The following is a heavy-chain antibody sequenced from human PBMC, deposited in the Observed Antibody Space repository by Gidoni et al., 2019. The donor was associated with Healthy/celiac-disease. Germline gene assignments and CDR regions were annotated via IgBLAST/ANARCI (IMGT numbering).Heavy chain of an antibody. J-gene: IGHJ6*03. CDR3: ARYDRSGYYTEYYYYYMDV. V-gene: IGHV3-21*05. Sequence: EVQLVESGGGLVKPGASRRPSCAASGFTFSRYSMNWVRQAPGKGLEWVSCISGSSSYINYAEAVKGRCTISRDNAKNSLYLQMNSLRAEDTAVYYCARYDRSGYYTEYYYYYMDVWGKGTTVTVSS. D-gene: IGHD3-22*01. CDR2: ISGSSSYI. CDR1: GFTFSRYS.